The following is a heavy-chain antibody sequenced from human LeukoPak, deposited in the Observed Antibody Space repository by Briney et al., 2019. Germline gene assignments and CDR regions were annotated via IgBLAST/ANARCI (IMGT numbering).Heavy chain of an antibody. V-gene: IGHV3-23*01. CDR3: AKRGVVIRVILVGFHKEANYFDS. CDR1: GITLSNYG. Sequence: GGSLRLSCAVSGITLSNYGMSWVRQAPGKGLEWVAGISDSGGRTNYADPVKGRFTISRDNQMNSLRAEDTAIYFCAKRGVVIRVILVGFHKEANYFDSWGQGALVTVSS. J-gene: IGHJ4*02. CDR2: ISDSGGRT. D-gene: IGHD3-22*01.